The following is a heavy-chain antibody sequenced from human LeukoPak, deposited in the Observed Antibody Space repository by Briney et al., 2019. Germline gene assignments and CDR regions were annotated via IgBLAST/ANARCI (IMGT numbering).Heavy chain of an antibody. CDR2: ISYDGSNK. CDR3: ANEYCSGGSCGYYGMDV. V-gene: IGHV3-30*18. D-gene: IGHD2-15*01. Sequence: PGGSLRLSCAASGFTFSSYGMHWVRQAPGKGLERVAVISYDGSNKYYADSVKGRFTISRDNSKNTLYLQMNSLRAEDTAVYYCANEYCSGGSCGYYGMDVWGQGTTVTVSS. J-gene: IGHJ6*02. CDR1: GFTFSSYG.